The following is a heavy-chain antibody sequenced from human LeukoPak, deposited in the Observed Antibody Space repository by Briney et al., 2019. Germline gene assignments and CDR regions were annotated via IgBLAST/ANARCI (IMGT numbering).Heavy chain of an antibody. D-gene: IGHD6-6*01. V-gene: IGHV4-4*07. J-gene: IGHJ5*02. Sequence: PSETLSLTCTVSGGSISSYYWSWIRQPAGKGLEWIGRFYTSGSTNYNPSLKSRVTMSVDTSKNQFSLKLSSVTAADTAVYYCARDRGIAARPSNWFDPWGQGTLVTVSS. CDR3: ARDRGIAARPSNWFDP. CDR1: GGSISSYY. CDR2: FYTSGST.